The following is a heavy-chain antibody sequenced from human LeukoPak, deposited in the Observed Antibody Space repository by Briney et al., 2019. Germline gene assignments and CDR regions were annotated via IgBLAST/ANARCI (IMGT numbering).Heavy chain of an antibody. Sequence: GGSLRLSCAASGFAFSTYAMNWVRQAPGRGLEWVAAVSGGGESTYYRDSVKGRFTISRDNSKSTLYLQMNSLRADDTAVYYCAKGGIKESPREFDYWGQGSLVTVSS. V-gene: IGHV3-23*01. CDR3: AKGGIKESPREFDY. D-gene: IGHD1-26*01. J-gene: IGHJ4*02. CDR1: GFAFSTYA. CDR2: VSGGGEST.